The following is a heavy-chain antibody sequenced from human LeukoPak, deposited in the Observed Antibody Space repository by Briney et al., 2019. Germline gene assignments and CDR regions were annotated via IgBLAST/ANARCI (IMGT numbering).Heavy chain of an antibody. CDR3: AKPKGTHCSSTSCYLSGFDY. D-gene: IGHD2-2*01. V-gene: IGHV3-23*01. Sequence: GASLRLSCAASGLTFSSYAMSWVRQAPGKGLEWVSAISGSGGSTYYADSVKGRFTISRDNSKNTLYLQMNSLRAEDTAVYYCAKPKGTHCSSTSCYLSGFDYWGQGTLVTVSS. CDR2: ISGSGGST. CDR1: GLTFSSYA. J-gene: IGHJ4*02.